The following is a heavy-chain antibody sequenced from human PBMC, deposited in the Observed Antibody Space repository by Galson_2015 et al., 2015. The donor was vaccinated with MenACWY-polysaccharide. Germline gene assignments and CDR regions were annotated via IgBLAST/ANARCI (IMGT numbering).Heavy chain of an antibody. CDR2: ITGGGDST. V-gene: IGHV3-23*01. D-gene: IGHD4-17*01. CDR1: GFAYSAHA. Sequence: SLRLSCAASGFAYSAHAMSWVRQAPGKGLQWVSGITGGGDSTYYADSVKGRLTVSRDNSRNTLFLQMNSLRAEDTAIYYCAKSSNGDYVWGAFDIGGQGTMVTVSS. CDR3: AKSSNGDYVWGAFDI. J-gene: IGHJ3*02.